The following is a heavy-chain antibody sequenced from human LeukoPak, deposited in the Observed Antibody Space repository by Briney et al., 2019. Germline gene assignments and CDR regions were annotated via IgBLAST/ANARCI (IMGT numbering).Heavy chain of an antibody. CDR3: AREGQNLGLQNFDY. V-gene: IGHV3-21*01. D-gene: IGHD5-24*01. CDR1: GFTFSSYS. J-gene: IGHJ4*02. CDR2: ISSSSSYI. Sequence: GGSLRLSCAASGFTFSSYSMNWVRQAPGKGLEWVSSISSSSSYIYYADSVKGRFTISRDNAKNSLYLQMNSLRAEDTAVYYCAREGQNLGLQNFDYWGQGTLVTVSS.